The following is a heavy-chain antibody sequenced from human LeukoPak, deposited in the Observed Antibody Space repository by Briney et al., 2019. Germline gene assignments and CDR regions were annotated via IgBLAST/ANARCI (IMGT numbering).Heavy chain of an antibody. CDR1: GFTFSNYA. Sequence: GGSLRLSCAASGFTFSNYAMSWVRQAPGKGLEWVSTISNSGDATYYADSVKGRFTISRDSSKNTLFLQMNDLTVEDTARYYCARRPGNWGQGILVTVSS. CDR2: ISNSGDAT. V-gene: IGHV3-23*01. J-gene: IGHJ4*02. D-gene: IGHD1-14*01. CDR3: ARRPGN.